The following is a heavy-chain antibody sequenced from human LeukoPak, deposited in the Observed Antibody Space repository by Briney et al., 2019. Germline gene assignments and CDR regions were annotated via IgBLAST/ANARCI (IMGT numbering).Heavy chain of an antibody. Sequence: GGSLRLSCAASGFTFSDYYMSWIRQAPGEGLEWVSYISSSSYTNYADSVKGRFTISRDNAKNSLYLQMNSLRAEDTAVYYCARSKVGYCSSTSCSLFDYWGQGTLVTVSS. D-gene: IGHD2-2*01. J-gene: IGHJ4*02. CDR2: ISSSSYT. CDR1: GFTFSDYY. V-gene: IGHV3-11*03. CDR3: ARSKVGYCSSTSCSLFDY.